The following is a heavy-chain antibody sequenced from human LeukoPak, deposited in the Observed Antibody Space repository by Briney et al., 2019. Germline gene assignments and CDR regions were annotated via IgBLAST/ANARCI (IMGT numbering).Heavy chain of an antibody. CDR3: AKGRQWLRDFDY. J-gene: IGHJ4*02. D-gene: IGHD5-12*01. V-gene: IGHV3-23*01. Sequence: SGGSLRLSCAASGFTFSSYAVSWVRQAPGKGLEWVSVISGSGGSTYYADSVKGRFTISGDNSKNTLYLQMNSLRAEDTAVYYCAKGRQWLRDFDYWGQGTLVTVSS. CDR1: GFTFSSYA. CDR2: ISGSGGST.